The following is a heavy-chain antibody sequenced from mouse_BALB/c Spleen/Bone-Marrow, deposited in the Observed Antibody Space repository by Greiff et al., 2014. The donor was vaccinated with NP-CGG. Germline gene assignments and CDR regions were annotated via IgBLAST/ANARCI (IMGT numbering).Heavy chain of an antibody. J-gene: IGHJ2*01. CDR3: ASLTGRDY. CDR1: GFTFSGYA. D-gene: IGHD4-1*01. Sequence: DVMLVESGGGLVKPGGSLKLSCAASGFTFSGYAVSWVRQTPEKRLEWVATISSGGSYTYYPDSVKGRFTISRDNAKNTLYLQMSSLRSEDTAMYYCASLTGRDYWGQGTTLTVSA. V-gene: IGHV5-9-1*01. CDR2: ISSGGSYT.